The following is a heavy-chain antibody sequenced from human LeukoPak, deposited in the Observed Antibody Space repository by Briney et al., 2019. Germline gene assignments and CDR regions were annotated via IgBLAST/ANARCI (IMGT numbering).Heavy chain of an antibody. CDR1: GGSFSGYY. V-gene: IGHV4-34*01. Sequence: SETLSLTCAVYGGSFSGYYWSWIRQPPGKGLEWIGETNHSGSTNYNPSLKSRVTISVDTSKNQFSLKLSSVTAADTAVYYCARLRQWLVSRPSGVDYWGQGTLVTVSS. J-gene: IGHJ4*02. D-gene: IGHD6-19*01. CDR2: TNHSGST. CDR3: ARLRQWLVSRPSGVDY.